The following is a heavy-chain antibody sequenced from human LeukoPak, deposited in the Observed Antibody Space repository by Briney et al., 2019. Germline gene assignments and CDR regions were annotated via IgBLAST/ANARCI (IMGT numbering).Heavy chain of an antibody. CDR1: GYTLTELS. D-gene: IGHD2-15*01. Sequence: ASVKVSCKVSGYTLTELSMHWVRQAPGKGLEWMGGFDPEDGETIYAQKFQGRVTMTEDTSTDTAYMELSRLRSEDTAVYYCASGYCSGGSCSHESDYWGQGTLVTVSS. V-gene: IGHV1-24*01. J-gene: IGHJ4*02. CDR2: FDPEDGET. CDR3: ASGYCSGGSCSHESDY.